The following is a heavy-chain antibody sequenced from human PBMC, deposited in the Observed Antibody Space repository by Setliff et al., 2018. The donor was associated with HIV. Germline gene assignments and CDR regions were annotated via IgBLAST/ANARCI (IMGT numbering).Heavy chain of an antibody. CDR2: ISSSSSYI. J-gene: IGHJ6*03. V-gene: IGHV3-21*01. Sequence: PGGSLRLSCAASGFTFSSYSMNWVRQAPGKGLEWVSSISSSSSYIYYADSVKGRFTISRDNAKNSLYLQMNSLRAEDTAVYYCARDRCYDLGYYYMDVWVKGTTVTSP. D-gene: IGHD5-12*01. CDR1: GFTFSSYS. CDR3: ARDRCYDLGYYYMDV.